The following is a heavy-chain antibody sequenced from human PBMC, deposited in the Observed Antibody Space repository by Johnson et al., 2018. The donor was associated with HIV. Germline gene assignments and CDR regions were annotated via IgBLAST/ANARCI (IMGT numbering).Heavy chain of an antibody. CDR3: ARRDNDAFDI. J-gene: IGHJ3*02. V-gene: IGHV3-64*01. Sequence: MLLVESGGGLVQPGGSLRLSCAASGFTFSSYAMHWVRQAPGKGLEYVSAISSNGGRTYYANSVKGRFTISRDNSKNTLYLQMGSLRAEDMAVYYCARRDNDAFDIWGQGTMVTVSS. CDR2: ISSNGGRT. CDR1: GFTFSSYA.